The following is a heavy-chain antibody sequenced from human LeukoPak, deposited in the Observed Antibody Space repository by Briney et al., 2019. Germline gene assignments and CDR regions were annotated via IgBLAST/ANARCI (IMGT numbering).Heavy chain of an antibody. V-gene: IGHV4-39*02. CDR2: IYYSGST. CDR1: GGSISSSSYY. D-gene: IGHD3-22*01. CDR3: ARETYYYDSSGYYSPPDY. J-gene: IGHJ4*02. Sequence: PSETLSLTCTVSGGSISSSSYYWGWIRQPPGKWLECIGSIYYSGSTYYNPSLKSRVTISVDTSKNQFSLKLSSVTAADTAVYYCARETYYYDSSGYYSPPDYWGQGTLVTVFS.